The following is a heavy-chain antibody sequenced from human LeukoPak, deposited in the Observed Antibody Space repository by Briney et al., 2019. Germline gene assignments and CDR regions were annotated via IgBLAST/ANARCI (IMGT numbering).Heavy chain of an antibody. Sequence: GGSLRLSCAASGFTFSSYSMNWVRQAPGKGLEWVSYISTSSSTIYYADSVEGRFTISRDNAKNSLYLQMNSLRAEDTAMYYCARDLGSGSEDYWGQGTLVTVSS. J-gene: IGHJ4*02. CDR2: ISTSSSTI. CDR3: ARDLGSGSEDY. D-gene: IGHD3-22*01. V-gene: IGHV3-48*01. CDR1: GFTFSSYS.